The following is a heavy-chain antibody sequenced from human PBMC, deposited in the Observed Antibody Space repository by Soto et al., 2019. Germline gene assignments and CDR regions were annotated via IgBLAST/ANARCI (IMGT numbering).Heavy chain of an antibody. D-gene: IGHD3-22*01. CDR1: GFTFSSYG. CDR2: ISYDGSNK. V-gene: IGHV3-30*18. Sequence: QVQLVESGGGVVQPGRSLRLSCAASGFTFSSYGMHWVRQAPGKGLEWVAVISYDGSNKYYADSVKGRFTISRDNSKNTLYLQMNSLRAEDTAVYYCAKDRYDSSGYYFDYWGQGTLVTVSS. CDR3: AKDRYDSSGYYFDY. J-gene: IGHJ4*02.